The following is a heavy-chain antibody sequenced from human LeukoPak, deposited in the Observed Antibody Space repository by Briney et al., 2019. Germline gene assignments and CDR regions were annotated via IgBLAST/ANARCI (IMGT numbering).Heavy chain of an antibody. CDR2: ISSSGSNI. CDR1: VFTFSTYE. V-gene: IGHV3-48*03. J-gene: IGHJ4*02. CDR3: ARGWISGSFDY. D-gene: IGHD5-12*01. Sequence: GGSLRLSCAASVFTFSTYEMNWVRQAPGKGLEWVSYISSSGSNIYYADSVTGRFTISRDNAKNSLYLQMNSLRAEDTAVYYCARGWISGSFDYWGQGTLVTVSS.